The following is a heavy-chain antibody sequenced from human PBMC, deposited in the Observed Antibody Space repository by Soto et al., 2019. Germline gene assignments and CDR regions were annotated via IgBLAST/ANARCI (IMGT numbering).Heavy chain of an antibody. CDR1: GFTFSSYE. D-gene: IGHD3-3*01. CDR3: ARVGHDFWSGYPDX. J-gene: IGHJ6*02. V-gene: IGHV3-48*03. CDR2: ISSSGSTI. Sequence: WGSLRLSCAASGFTFSSYEMNWVRQAPGKGLEWVSYISSSGSTIYYAYSVKGRFTISRDNAKNSLYLQMNSLRAEETAVYYCARVGHDFWSGYPDXWGQVTTFTVS.